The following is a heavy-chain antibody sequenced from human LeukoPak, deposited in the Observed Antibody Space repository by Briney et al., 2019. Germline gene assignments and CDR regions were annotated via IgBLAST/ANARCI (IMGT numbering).Heavy chain of an antibody. J-gene: IGHJ4*02. D-gene: IGHD5-24*01. CDR1: GGSFSGYY. CDR2: INPRGST. Sequence: KPSETRSLSCGVYGGSFSGYYWSWIRQPPGKGLEWIGEINPRGSTNYNPSLRSRVTLSADTSKNQFSLTLNSVTAADTAVYYCARRRLGYYFDYWGQGTLVTVSS. CDR3: ARRRLGYYFDY. V-gene: IGHV4-34*01.